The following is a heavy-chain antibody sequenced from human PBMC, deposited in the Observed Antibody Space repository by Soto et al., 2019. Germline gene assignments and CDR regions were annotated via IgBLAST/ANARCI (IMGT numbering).Heavy chain of an antibody. Sequence: QVQLQQWGAGLLKPSETLSLTCVVYGGSFSGYYWSWIRQSPGKGLEWIGGINHRGSTNYNPCLESRVTISVDTSKNQFSLKLPSVTAADTAMYYCARDGFCTSTTCRVGNWFDPWGQGTLVTVSS. J-gene: IGHJ5*02. CDR1: GGSFSGYY. V-gene: IGHV4-34*01. CDR2: INHRGST. CDR3: ARDGFCTSTTCRVGNWFDP. D-gene: IGHD2-2*01.